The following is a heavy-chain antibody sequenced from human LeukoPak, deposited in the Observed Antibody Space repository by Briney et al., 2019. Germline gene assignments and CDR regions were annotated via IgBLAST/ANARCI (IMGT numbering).Heavy chain of an antibody. CDR3: ARGPRRYSSSSWVDY. V-gene: IGHV4-34*01. Sequence: PSETLSLTCAVYGGSFSVYYWSWIRQPPGKGLEWIGEINHSGSTNYNPSLKSRVTISVDTSKNQFSLKLSSVTAADTAVYYCARGPRRYSSSSWVDYWGQGTLVTVSS. CDR1: GGSFSVYY. J-gene: IGHJ4*02. D-gene: IGHD6-6*01. CDR2: INHSGST.